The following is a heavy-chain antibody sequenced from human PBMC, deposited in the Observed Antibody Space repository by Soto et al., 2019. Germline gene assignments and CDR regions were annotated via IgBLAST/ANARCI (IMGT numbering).Heavy chain of an antibody. Sequence: PGGSLRLSCTPSGFTFGDYGMSWFRQAPGKGLEWVGFIRSKSFGGTTEYAASVKGRFTISRDDSKTIAYLQMNSLKTEDTAVFYCAWGPIWTNGVCYTNHFDYWGQGTLVTVSS. J-gene: IGHJ4*02. D-gene: IGHD2-8*01. CDR3: AWGPIWTNGVCYTNHFDY. CDR1: GFTFGDYG. V-gene: IGHV3-49*03. CDR2: IRSKSFGGTT.